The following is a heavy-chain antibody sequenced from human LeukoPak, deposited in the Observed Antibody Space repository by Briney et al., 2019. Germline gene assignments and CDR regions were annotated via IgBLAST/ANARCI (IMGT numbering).Heavy chain of an antibody. J-gene: IGHJ4*02. Sequence: ASVKVSCKASGYTFTSYGISWVRQAPGQGLEWMGRIIPILGIANYAQKFQGRVTITADKSTSTAYMELSSLRSEDTAVYYCAREVVRQQLEGPVDYWGQGTLVTVSS. V-gene: IGHV1-69*04. CDR1: GYTFTSYG. CDR2: IIPILGIA. D-gene: IGHD6-13*01. CDR3: AREVVRQQLEGPVDY.